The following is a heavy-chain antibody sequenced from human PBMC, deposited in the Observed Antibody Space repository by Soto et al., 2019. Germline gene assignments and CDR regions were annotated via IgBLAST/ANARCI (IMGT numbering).Heavy chain of an antibody. CDR2: ISWNSGSI. CDR1: GFTFDDYA. Sequence: SLRLSCAASGFTFDDYAMHWVRQAPGKGLEWVSGISWNSGSIGYADSVKGRFTISRDNAKNSLYLQMNSLRAEDTALYYCAKGIVATMYYFDYWGQGTLVTVSS. V-gene: IGHV3-9*01. D-gene: IGHD5-12*01. J-gene: IGHJ4*02. CDR3: AKGIVATMYYFDY.